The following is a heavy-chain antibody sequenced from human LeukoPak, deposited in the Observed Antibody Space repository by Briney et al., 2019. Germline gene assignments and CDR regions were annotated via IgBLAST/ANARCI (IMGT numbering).Heavy chain of an antibody. CDR2: IKQDGSEK. CDR1: GFTFSSYW. J-gene: IGHJ6*03. CDR3: ARAAIAAARIYYYMDV. D-gene: IGHD6-13*01. Sequence: GGSLRLSCAASGFTFSSYWMSWVRQAPGKGLEWVANIKQDGSEKYYVDSVKGRFTISRDNAKNSLYLQMNSLRAEDTAVYYCARAAIAAARIYYYMDVWGKGTTVTVSS. V-gene: IGHV3-7*01.